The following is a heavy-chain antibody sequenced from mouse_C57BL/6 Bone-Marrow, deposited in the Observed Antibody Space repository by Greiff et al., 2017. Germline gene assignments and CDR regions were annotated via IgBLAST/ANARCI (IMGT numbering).Heavy chain of an antibody. CDR3: ARMGFTTPVLDV. CDR2: IYPGGGYT. D-gene: IGHD1-1*01. CDR1: GYTFTNYW. Sequence: VQLQQSGAELVRPGTSVKMSCKASGYTFTNYWIGWAKQRPGHGLEWIGDIYPGGGYTNYNEKFKGKATLTADKSSSTAYMQFSSLTSEDSAIYYCARMGFTTPVLDVWGTGTTVTVSS. J-gene: IGHJ1*03. V-gene: IGHV1-63*01.